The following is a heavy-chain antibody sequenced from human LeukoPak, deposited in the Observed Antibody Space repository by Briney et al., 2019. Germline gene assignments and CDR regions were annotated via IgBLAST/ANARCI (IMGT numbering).Heavy chain of an antibody. CDR3: TRDPGWLDFDY. CDR2: THYKSKWHD. Sequence: QTLSLTCAISGDSVSNNNVAXXXXRXSXXXXXXXLGRTHYKSKWHDXYXXSVXXXITINPDTSKNQLSLHTNSVTPEDTAVYFCTRDPGWLDFDYWGQGTLVTVSS. D-gene: IGHD6-19*01. V-gene: IGHV6-1*01. CDR1: GDSVSNNNVA. J-gene: IGHJ4*02.